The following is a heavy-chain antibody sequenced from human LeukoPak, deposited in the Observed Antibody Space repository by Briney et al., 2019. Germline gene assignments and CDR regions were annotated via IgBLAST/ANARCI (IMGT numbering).Heavy chain of an antibody. D-gene: IGHD1-1*01. CDR3: ARDQLELGTHWFDP. V-gene: IGHV1-69*04. CDR2: IIPVLEEA. CDR1: GGTFSNSG. J-gene: IGHJ5*02. Sequence: SSVKVSCKGSGGTFSNSGITWVRQAPGQGLEWMGRIIPVLEEAQYAQNFQGKVTITADKSTSTAYMELHSLTSEDTAVYYCARDQLELGTHWFDPWGQGTLVTVSS.